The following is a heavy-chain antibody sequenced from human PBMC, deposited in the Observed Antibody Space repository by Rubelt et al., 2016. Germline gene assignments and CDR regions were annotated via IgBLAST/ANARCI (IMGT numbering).Heavy chain of an antibody. CDR3: ARPTMIVVTDAFDI. J-gene: IGHJ3*02. D-gene: IGHD3-22*01. V-gene: IGHV4-59*01. CDR1: GGSISSYY. CDR2: IYYSGST. Sequence: QVQLQESGPGLVKPSETLSLTCTVSGGSISSYYWSWIRQPPGKGLEWIGYIYYSGSTNYNPPLKSRVTISVDTSKNQFSLKLSSVTAADTAVYYCARPTMIVVTDAFDIWGQGTMVTVSS.